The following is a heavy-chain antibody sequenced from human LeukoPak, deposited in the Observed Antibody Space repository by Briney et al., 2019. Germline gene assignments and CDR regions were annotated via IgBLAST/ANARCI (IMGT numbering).Heavy chain of an antibody. Sequence: AGESLRISCKGSGYSFTSYWISWVRQMPGKGLEWMGRVDPSDSYTNYSPSFQGHVTISADKSISTAYLQWSSLKASDTAMYYRARHRDNGFADYFDYWGQGTLVTVSS. V-gene: IGHV5-10-1*01. CDR3: ARHRDNGFADYFDY. CDR1: GYSFTSYW. J-gene: IGHJ4*02. CDR2: VDPSDSYT. D-gene: IGHD1-1*01.